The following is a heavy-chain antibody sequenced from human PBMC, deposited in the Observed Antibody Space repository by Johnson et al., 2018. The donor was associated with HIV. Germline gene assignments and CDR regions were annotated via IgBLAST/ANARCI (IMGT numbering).Heavy chain of an antibody. CDR3: ASDGWELLGVAAFDV. CDR2: IYSDGNT. D-gene: IGHD1-26*01. Sequence: MLLVESGGGLVQPGGSLRLSCAASGFTVSTNYMTWVRQAPGKGLECVSLIYSDGNTYYADSVKGRFTISRDNSKNTLYLQMNSLRAGDTAVYYCASDGWELLGVAAFDVWGQGTMVTVSS. J-gene: IGHJ3*01. V-gene: IGHV3-66*01. CDR1: GFTVSTNY.